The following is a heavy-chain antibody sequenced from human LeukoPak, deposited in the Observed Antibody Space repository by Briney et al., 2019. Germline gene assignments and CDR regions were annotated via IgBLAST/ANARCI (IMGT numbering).Heavy chain of an antibody. J-gene: IGHJ4*02. CDR1: GFIFNSNA. CDR2: ISETGGGT. D-gene: IGHD3-22*01. Sequence: GGSLRLSCAASGFIFNSNAMTWVRQAPGKGLEWVSAISETGGGTYYADSVKGRFTISRDNSRNTLYLQVISVRAEDTALYYCAKNYYASTGYDYWGQGTLVTVSS. V-gene: IGHV3-23*01. CDR3: AKNYYASTGYDY.